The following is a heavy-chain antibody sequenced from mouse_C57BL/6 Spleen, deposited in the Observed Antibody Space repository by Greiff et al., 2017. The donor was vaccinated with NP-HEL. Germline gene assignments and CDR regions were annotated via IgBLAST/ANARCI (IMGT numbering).Heavy chain of an antibody. CDR1: GFNIKDDY. CDR3: TSGGKASWFAY. Sequence: VHVKQSGAELVRPGASVKLSCTASGFNIKDDYMHWVKQRPEQGLEWIGWIDPENGDTEYAPKFQGKATITADTSSNTAYLQLSSLTSEDTSVYSCTSGGKASWFAYWGQGTRVTVSA. J-gene: IGHJ3*01. V-gene: IGHV14-4*01. CDR2: IDPENGDT.